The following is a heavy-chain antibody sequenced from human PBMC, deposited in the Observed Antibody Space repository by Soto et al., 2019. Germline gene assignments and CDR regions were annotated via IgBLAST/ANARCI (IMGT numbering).Heavy chain of an antibody. CDR1: GFTFSSYG. D-gene: IGHD6-13*01. Sequence: PGGSLRLSCAASGFTFSSYGMHWVRQAXGKGLEWVAVISYDGSNKYYADSVKGRFTISRDNSKNTLYLQMNSLRAEDTAVYYCAKATLPLGYYYYGMDVWGQGTTVTVS. CDR2: ISYDGSNK. CDR3: AKATLPLGYYYYGMDV. V-gene: IGHV3-30*18. J-gene: IGHJ6*02.